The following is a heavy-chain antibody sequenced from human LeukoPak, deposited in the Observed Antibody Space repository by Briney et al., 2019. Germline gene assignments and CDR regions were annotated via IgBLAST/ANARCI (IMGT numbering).Heavy chain of an antibody. CDR3: ARQYYYDSSAVDY. J-gene: IGHJ4*02. V-gene: IGHV3-66*04. CDR2: IYSGGST. Sequence: GGSLRLSCAASGFTVSSNYMSWVRQAPGKGLEWVSVIYSGGSTYYADSVKGRFTISRDNSKNTLYLQMNSLRAEDTAVYYCARQYYYDSSAVDYWGQGTLVTVSS. CDR1: GFTVSSNY. D-gene: IGHD3-22*01.